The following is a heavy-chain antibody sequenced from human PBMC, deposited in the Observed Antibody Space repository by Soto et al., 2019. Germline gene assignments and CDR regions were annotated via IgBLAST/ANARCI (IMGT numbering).Heavy chain of an antibody. CDR1: GGSFNANY. CDR3: AGPLLDGHPFDY. J-gene: IGHJ4*02. Sequence: SETLSLTCAVSGGSFNANYWSWIRQPPGKGLEWIGEIFHSGSTNYNPSLKSRVTISVDTSKNQFSLKLSSVTAADTAVYYCAGPLLDGHPFDYWGQGTLVTVSS. CDR2: IFHSGST. V-gene: IGHV4-34*12. D-gene: IGHD2-15*01.